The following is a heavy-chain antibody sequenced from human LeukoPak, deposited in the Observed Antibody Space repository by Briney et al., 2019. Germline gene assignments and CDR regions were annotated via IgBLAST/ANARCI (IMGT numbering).Heavy chain of an antibody. CDR3: AKVMDRDIVATIRLGSQYYFDY. CDR1: GFTFSNYG. J-gene: IGHJ4*02. V-gene: IGHV3-30*02. D-gene: IGHD5-12*01. Sequence: GGTLRLSCAASGFTFSNYGMNWVRQAPGKGLEWVAFIRSDGSNKYYADSVKGRFTISRDNSKNTLYLQLNSLRAEDTAVYYCAKVMDRDIVATIRLGSQYYFDYWGQGTLVTVSS. CDR2: IRSDGSNK.